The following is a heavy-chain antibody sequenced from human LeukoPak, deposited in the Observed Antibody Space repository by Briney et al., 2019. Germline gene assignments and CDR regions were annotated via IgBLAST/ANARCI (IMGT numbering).Heavy chain of an antibody. Sequence: GGSLRLSCAASGFTFSSYSMNWVRKAPGKGLEWVSGISGSGGTTYYVDSVKGRFTISRDNSKNTLYLQMNSLRADDTAVYYCARSYSSSWYSDCWGQGTLVTVSS. CDR3: ARSYSSSWYSDC. CDR1: GFTFSSYS. V-gene: IGHV3-23*01. CDR2: ISGSGGTT. D-gene: IGHD6-13*01. J-gene: IGHJ4*02.